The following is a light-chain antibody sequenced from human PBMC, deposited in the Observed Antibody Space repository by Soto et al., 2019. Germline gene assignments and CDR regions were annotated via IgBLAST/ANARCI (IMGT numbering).Light chain of an antibody. J-gene: IGKJ5*01. CDR2: AAY. Sequence: AIRMTQSTSSLSASTGDRVTITCRASQGISSYLAWYQQKPGKAPKLLIYAAYNLQSGVPSRFSGSGSGTDFTLTISCLQSEDFATYYCQQYYSYPRTFGQGTRLEIK. CDR3: QQYYSYPRT. CDR1: QGISSY. V-gene: IGKV1-8*01.